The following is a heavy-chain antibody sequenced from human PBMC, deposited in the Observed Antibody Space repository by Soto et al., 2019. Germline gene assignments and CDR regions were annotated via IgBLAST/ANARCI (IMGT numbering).Heavy chain of an antibody. CDR3: AKVYTYYYYGVDV. D-gene: IGHD4-4*01. J-gene: IGHJ6*02. CDR2: ISASGGTT. CDR1: GFTFSSYA. V-gene: IGHV3-23*01. Sequence: EVQLLESGGGLVQPGGSLRLSCAASGFTFSSYAMSWVRQAPGKGLEWVSSISASGGTTYYADSVKGRFTISRDNSKNTLYVQMNSLRAEDTAVYYCAKVYTYYYYGVDVCGQGTTVTVSS.